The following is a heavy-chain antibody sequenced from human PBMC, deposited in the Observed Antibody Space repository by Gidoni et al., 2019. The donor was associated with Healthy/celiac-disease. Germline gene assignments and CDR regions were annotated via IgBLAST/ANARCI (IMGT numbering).Heavy chain of an antibody. D-gene: IGHD2-2*02. J-gene: IGHJ6*02. CDR3: ARGGVLVVPAAIHGVLGIYYYGMDV. CDR2: ISAYNGNT. CDR1: GYIFTSYG. V-gene: IGHV1-18*01. Sequence: QVQLVQSGAEVKKPGASVKVSCKASGYIFTSYGISWVRQAPGQGLEWMGWISAYNGNTNYEQKLQGRVTMTTDTSTSTAYMELRSLRSDDTAVYYCARGGVLVVPAAIHGVLGIYYYGMDVWGQGTTVTVSS.